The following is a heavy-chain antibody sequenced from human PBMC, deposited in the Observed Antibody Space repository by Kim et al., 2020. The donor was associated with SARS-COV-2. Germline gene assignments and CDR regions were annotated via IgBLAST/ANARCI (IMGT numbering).Heavy chain of an antibody. D-gene: IGHD3-22*01. Sequence: SVKVSCKASGGTFSSYAISWVRQAPGQGLEWMGGIIPIFGTANYAQKFQGRVTITADESTSTAYMELSSLRSEDTAVYYCAREGAYYYDSSGYQTHPNYAFAIWGQGTMVTVSS. J-gene: IGHJ3*02. V-gene: IGHV1-69*13. CDR2: IIPIFGTA. CDR3: AREGAYYYDSSGYQTHPNYAFAI. CDR1: GGTFSSYA.